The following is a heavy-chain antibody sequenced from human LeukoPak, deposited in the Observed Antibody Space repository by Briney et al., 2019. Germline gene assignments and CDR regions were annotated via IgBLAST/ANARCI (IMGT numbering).Heavy chain of an antibody. CDR1: GGSFSSYY. CDR3: ARGVRIADY. Sequence: SETLSLTCAVYGGSFSSYYWSWIRQSPGGGLEWIGEINHSGSTYYNPSLKSRVTISEDTSKNQFSLKLSSVTATDAAVYYCARGVRIADYWGQGTLVTVSS. J-gene: IGHJ4*02. CDR2: INHSGST. V-gene: IGHV4-34*01. D-gene: IGHD6-13*01.